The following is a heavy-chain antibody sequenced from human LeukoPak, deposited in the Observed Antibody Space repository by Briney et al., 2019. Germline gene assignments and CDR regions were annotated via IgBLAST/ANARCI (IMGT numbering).Heavy chain of an antibody. J-gene: IGHJ6*03. V-gene: IGHV1-2*02. D-gene: IGHD6-19*01. CDR3: ARDAVAGHGGYYYYMDV. Sequence: GASVKVSCKASGYTFTGYYMHWVRQAPGQGLEWMGWINPNSGGTNYAQKFQGRVTMTRDTSISTAYMELSRLRSDDTAVYYCARDAVAGHGGYYYYMDVWGKGTTVTVSS. CDR1: GYTFTGYY. CDR2: INPNSGGT.